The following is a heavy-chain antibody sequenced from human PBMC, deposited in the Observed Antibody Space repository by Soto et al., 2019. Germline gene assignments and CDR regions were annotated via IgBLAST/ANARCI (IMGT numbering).Heavy chain of an antibody. Sequence: DVQLLESGGHLVQPGGSLRLSCAASGFTFSSYAMSWVRQAPGKGLEWVSSVSAGGDMTYYSDSVKGRFTISRDNSNNGLFLQMNSLRIEEPPLCYCARGDRGGSGSPASYYYSGLDVWGQGATVTVS. V-gene: IGHV3-23*01. CDR2: VSAGGDMT. D-gene: IGHD3-10*01. CDR3: ARGDRGGSGSPASYYYSGLDV. CDR1: GFTFSSYA. J-gene: IGHJ6*02.